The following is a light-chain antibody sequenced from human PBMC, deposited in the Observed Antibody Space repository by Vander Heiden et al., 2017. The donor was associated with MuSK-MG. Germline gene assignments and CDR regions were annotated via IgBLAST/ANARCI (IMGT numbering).Light chain of an antibody. Sequence: QAVLTQPSSLSASPGASASLTCTLRSGLNLGTYNIYWYQQKPGSPPQYLLTYISDLDKQQGSGVPSRFSGSKDASANAGILLISGLQSEDESYYHCMIWYNNAVVFGGGTKLTVL. J-gene: IGLJ3*02. CDR1: SGLNLGTYN. CDR2: YISDLDK. CDR3: MIWYNNAVV. V-gene: IGLV5-45*03.